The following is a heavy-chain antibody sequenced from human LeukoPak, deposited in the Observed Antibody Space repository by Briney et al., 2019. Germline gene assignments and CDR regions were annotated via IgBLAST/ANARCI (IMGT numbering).Heavy chain of an antibody. CDR1: GYSISSGYY. D-gene: IGHD3-22*01. CDR2: IYHSGST. V-gene: IGHV4-38-2*01. CDR3: ARRWSDSSGYYLDAFDI. Sequence: SETLSLTCAVSGYSISSGYYWGWIRPPPGKGLEWIGSIYHSGSTYYNPSLKSRVTTSVDTSKNQFSLKLSSVTAADTAVYYCARRWSDSSGYYLDAFDIWGQGTMVTVSS. J-gene: IGHJ3*02.